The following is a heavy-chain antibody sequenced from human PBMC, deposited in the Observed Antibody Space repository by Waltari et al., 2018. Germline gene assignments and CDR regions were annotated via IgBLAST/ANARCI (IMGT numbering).Heavy chain of an antibody. CDR3: AGGGGFLCDI. V-gene: IGHV3-7*01. J-gene: IGHJ3*02. Sequence: EVQLVESGGGLVQPGGSLRLSCAVSGFTFSSLWMSWFRQAPGKGLEVVANIKQDGSEIYDVDSVKVRFTISRDNAKNSLYLQMNSLTTEDTAVYYWAGGGGFLCDIWGQGTLVTVSS. D-gene: IGHD3-3*01. CDR2: IKQDGSEI. CDR1: GFTFSSLW.